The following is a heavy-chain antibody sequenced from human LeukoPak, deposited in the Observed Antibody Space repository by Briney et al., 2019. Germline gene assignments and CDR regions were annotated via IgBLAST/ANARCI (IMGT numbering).Heavy chain of an antibody. J-gene: IGHJ4*02. CDR2: ISWNSGSI. V-gene: IGHV3-9*01. CDR3: AKDSVAGPDFDY. CDR1: GFTFDDYA. D-gene: IGHD6-19*01. Sequence: PGGSLRLSCAASGFTFDDYAMHWVRQAPGKGLEWVSGISWNSGSIGYADSVKGRFTISRDNAKNSLYLQMNSLRAEDTALYYCAKDSVAGPDFDYWGQGTLVTVSS.